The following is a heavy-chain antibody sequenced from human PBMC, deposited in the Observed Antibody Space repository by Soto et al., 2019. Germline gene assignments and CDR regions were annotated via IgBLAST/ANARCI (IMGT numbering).Heavy chain of an antibody. Sequence: GASVKVSCKASGYTFSSYDINWVRQAAGQGLEWMGWMNPNSGNTGYAQKFQGRVTMTRNTSISTAYMELSSLRSEDTAVYYCARGYCSSTSCHRHWFDPWGQGTVVTVSS. CDR2: MNPNSGNT. CDR3: ARGYCSSTSCHRHWFDP. CDR1: GYTFSSYD. J-gene: IGHJ5*02. V-gene: IGHV1-8*02. D-gene: IGHD2-2*01.